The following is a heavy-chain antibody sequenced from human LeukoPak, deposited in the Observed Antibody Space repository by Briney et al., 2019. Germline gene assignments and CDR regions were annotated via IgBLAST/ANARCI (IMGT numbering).Heavy chain of an antibody. CDR2: ISSSSSTI. V-gene: IGHV3-48*01. CDR1: GFTFSSYS. D-gene: IGHD2-2*02. J-gene: IGHJ4*02. Sequence: GGSLRLSCAASGFTFSSYSMNWVRQAPGKGLEWVSYISSSSSTIYYADSVKGRFTISRDNAKNSLYLQMNSLRAEDTAVYYCARDGGYCSSTSCYTGASDSWGQGTLVTVSS. CDR3: ARDGGYCSSTSCYTGASDS.